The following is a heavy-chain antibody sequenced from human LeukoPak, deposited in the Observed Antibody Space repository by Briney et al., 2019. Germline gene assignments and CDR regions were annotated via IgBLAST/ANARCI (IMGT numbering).Heavy chain of an antibody. J-gene: IGHJ4*02. CDR3: ARERPEVYYFDC. CDR2: ISAYNGNT. V-gene: IGHV1-18*01. Sequence: GASVKVSCKASGYTFTSYGISWVRQAPGQGLEWMGWISAYNGNTNYAQKLQGRVTMTTDTSTSTVYMDLSSLRSDDTAVYYCARERPEVYYFDCWGQGTLVTVSS. CDR1: GYTFTSYG.